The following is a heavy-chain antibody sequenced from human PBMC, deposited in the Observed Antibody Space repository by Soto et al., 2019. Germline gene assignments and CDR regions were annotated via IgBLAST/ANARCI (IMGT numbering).Heavy chain of an antibody. Sequence: GGSLRLSCAALGLTVRGKKYITWVRQAPGKGLEWVSALYDVDGTYYADSAKGRFTISRDNSNNIIYLQMNSLGPDDTAVYYCASWLEREHAYDIWGLGXMVTVSS. CDR1: GLTVRGKKY. CDR2: LYDVDGT. CDR3: ASWLEREHAYDI. D-gene: IGHD1-1*01. J-gene: IGHJ3*02. V-gene: IGHV3-53*01.